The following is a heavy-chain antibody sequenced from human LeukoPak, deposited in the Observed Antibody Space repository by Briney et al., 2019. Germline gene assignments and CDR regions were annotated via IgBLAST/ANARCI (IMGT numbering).Heavy chain of an antibody. Sequence: GASVKVSCKASGYTFTSYDINWVRQATGLGLEWMGWMNPNSGNTGYAQKFQGRVTMTRNTSISTAYMELSSLRSEDTAVYYCARLYYGDYGPSHYYYYYMDVWGKGTTVTVSS. CDR3: ARLYYGDYGPSHYYYYYMDV. D-gene: IGHD4-17*01. V-gene: IGHV1-8*01. CDR1: GYTFTSYD. CDR2: MNPNSGNT. J-gene: IGHJ6*03.